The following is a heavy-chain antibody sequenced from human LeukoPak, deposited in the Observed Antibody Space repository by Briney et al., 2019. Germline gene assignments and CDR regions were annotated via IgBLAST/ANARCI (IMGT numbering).Heavy chain of an antibody. CDR3: ARAVGLGYCSSTSCYGARYYYYYMDV. Sequence: PSETLSLTCAVYGGSLSGYYWSWIRQPPGKGLEWIGEINHRGSTNYNPSLKSRVTISVDTSKNQFSLKLSSVTAADTAVYYCARAVGLGYCSSTSCYGARYYYYYMDVWGKGTTVTVSS. D-gene: IGHD2-2*01. J-gene: IGHJ6*03. CDR1: GGSLSGYY. V-gene: IGHV4-34*01. CDR2: INHRGST.